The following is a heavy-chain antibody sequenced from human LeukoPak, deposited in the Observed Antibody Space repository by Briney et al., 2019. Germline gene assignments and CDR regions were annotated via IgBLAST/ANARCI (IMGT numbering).Heavy chain of an antibody. Sequence: GGSLRLSCIASGFTFSSYWMSWVRQAPGGGLEWVANIKEDGSEKYYVDSVKGRFTISRDNAKISLYLQMNSLRAEDTTVYYCARGDSGGMDYWGQGTLVTVSS. D-gene: IGHD3-16*01. CDR3: ARGDSGGMDY. V-gene: IGHV3-7*02. CDR2: IKEDGSEK. J-gene: IGHJ4*02. CDR1: GFTFSSYW.